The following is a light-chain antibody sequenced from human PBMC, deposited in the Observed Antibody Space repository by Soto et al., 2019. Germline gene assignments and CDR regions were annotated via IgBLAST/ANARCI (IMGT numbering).Light chain of an antibody. CDR3: QQYYSIPLT. CDR2: WAS. V-gene: IGKV4-1*01. Sequence: DIVMSQSPDSLAASLGERATINCKSSQSVLYDSNNKNYLAWYQQKPGQPPKLLIYWASTRESGVPDRFSGSGSGTDFTLTITSLQAEDVAVYYCQQYYSIPLTFGGGPKVEIK. CDR1: QSVLYDSNNKNY. J-gene: IGKJ4*01.